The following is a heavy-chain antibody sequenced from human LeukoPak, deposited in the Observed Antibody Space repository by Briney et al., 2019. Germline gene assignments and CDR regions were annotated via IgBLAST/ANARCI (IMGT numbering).Heavy chain of an antibody. CDR2: IANDGKTT. J-gene: IGHJ5*02. D-gene: IGHD3-10*01. V-gene: IGHV3-30*18. Sequence: GGSLRLSCAASGFTFSIYGTHWVRQAPGKGLEWVAVIANDGKTTYYADSVKGRFTISRDNSRNTLYLQMNSLRAEDTAVYYCTKEGLPSGSSWSAWFDPWGQGTLVTVSS. CDR3: TKEGLPSGSSWSAWFDP. CDR1: GFTFSIYG.